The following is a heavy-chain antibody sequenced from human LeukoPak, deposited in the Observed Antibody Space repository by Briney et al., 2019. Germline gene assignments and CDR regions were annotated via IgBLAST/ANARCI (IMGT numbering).Heavy chain of an antibody. J-gene: IGHJ4*02. CDR2: VNSDGSST. Sequence: PGGPLRLSCAASGFTFSSYWMHWVRQAPGKGLVWVSRVNSDGSSTTYADSVKGRFTISRDNAKNTLYLQMNSLRAEDTAVYYCARGSTQYSSGWYGLDYWGLGTLVTVSS. D-gene: IGHD6-19*01. CDR3: ARGSTQYSSGWYGLDY. V-gene: IGHV3-74*01. CDR1: GFTFSSYW.